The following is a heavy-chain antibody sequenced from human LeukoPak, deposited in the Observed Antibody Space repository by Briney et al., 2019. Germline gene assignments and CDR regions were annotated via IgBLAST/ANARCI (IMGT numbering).Heavy chain of an antibody. CDR1: GGTFSNYA. J-gene: IGHJ4*02. CDR3: ATQVGATSFDY. Sequence: SVKVSCKASGGTFSNYAISWVRQAPGQGLEWMGGIIPIFGTTNYAQKFQGRITITADKSTSTAYMELSRLRSEDTAVYYCATQVGATSFDYWGQGTLVTVSS. V-gene: IGHV1-69*06. D-gene: IGHD1-26*01. CDR2: IIPIFGTT.